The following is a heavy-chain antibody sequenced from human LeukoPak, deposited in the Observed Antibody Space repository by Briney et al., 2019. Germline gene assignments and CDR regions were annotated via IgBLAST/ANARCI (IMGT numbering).Heavy chain of an antibody. CDR3: ARLQAGLNRYYFDY. Sequence: SETLSLTCTVSGGSINSYYWSWIRQPPGKGLEWIGYIYYSGSTNYSPSLKSRVTISIDTSKNQFSLKLSSVTAADTAVFYCARLQAGLNRYYFDYWGQGALVTVSS. CDR1: GGSINSYY. J-gene: IGHJ4*02. D-gene: IGHD2/OR15-2a*01. V-gene: IGHV4-59*08. CDR2: IYYSGST.